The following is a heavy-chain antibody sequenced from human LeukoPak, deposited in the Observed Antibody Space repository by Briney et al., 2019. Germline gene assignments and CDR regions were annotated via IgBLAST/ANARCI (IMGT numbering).Heavy chain of an antibody. V-gene: IGHV4-38-2*02. Sequence: SETLSLTCTVSGYSISNDYYWGWIRQSPGKGLQWIGNVHHSGSTNYNPSLKSRVTISVDKSKNQFSLKLSSVTAADTAVYYCARGGGDSSGYYYEGVDYWGQGTLVTVSS. CDR3: ARGGGDSSGYYYEGVDY. CDR2: VHHSGST. CDR1: GYSISNDYY. J-gene: IGHJ4*02. D-gene: IGHD3-22*01.